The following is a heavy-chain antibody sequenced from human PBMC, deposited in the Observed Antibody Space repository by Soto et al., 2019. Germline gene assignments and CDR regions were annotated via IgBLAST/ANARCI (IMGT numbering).Heavy chain of an antibody. CDR3: ARSDGGSGYDALDI. D-gene: IGHD5-12*01. CDR2: ITPFNGNT. Sequence: SVKVSCKASGYTFTYRYLHWVRQAPGQALEWMGWITPFNGNTNYAQKFQDRVTITRDRSMSTAYMELSSLRSEDTAMYYCARSDGGSGYDALDIWGQGTMVTVSS. J-gene: IGHJ3*02. V-gene: IGHV1-45*02. CDR1: GYTFTYRY.